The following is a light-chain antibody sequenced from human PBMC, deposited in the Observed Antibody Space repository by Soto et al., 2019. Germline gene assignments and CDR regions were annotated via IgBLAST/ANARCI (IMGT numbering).Light chain of an antibody. Sequence: QSALTQPRSVSGSPGQSVTISCTGTSSDVGGYNYVSWYQQHPGKAPKLMIYDVSKRPSGVPDRFSGSKSGNTASLTISGLKVEDEADYYGCSYAGSYTFDVVFGGGTKVTV. CDR2: DVS. CDR3: CSYAGSYTFDVV. CDR1: SSDVGGYNY. J-gene: IGLJ2*01. V-gene: IGLV2-11*01.